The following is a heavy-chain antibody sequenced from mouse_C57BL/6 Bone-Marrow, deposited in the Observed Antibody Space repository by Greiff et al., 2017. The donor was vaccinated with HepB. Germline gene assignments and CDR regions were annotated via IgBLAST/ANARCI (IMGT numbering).Heavy chain of an antibody. CDR1: GFNIKDDY. CDR2: IDPENGDT. Sequence: EVQLQQSGAELVRPGASVKLSCTASGFNIKDDYMHWVKQRPEQGLEWIGWIDPENGDTEYASKFQGKAPITADTSSNTAYLQLSSLTSEDTAVYYCTTFFYGNYDAMDYWGQGTSVTVSS. D-gene: IGHD2-1*01. J-gene: IGHJ4*01. CDR3: TTFFYGNYDAMDY. V-gene: IGHV14-4*01.